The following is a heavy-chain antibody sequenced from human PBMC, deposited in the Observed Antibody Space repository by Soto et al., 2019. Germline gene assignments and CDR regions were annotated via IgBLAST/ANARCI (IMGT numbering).Heavy chain of an antibody. Sequence: PSETLSLTCTVSGGSISSSSYYWGWIRQPPGKGLECIGNIYYSGSTYYNPSLESRVTISVDTSKNQFSLKLSSVTAADTAVYYCASLFYCSSTSCYYYYGMDVWGQGTTVTVSS. D-gene: IGHD2-2*01. V-gene: IGHV4-39*01. J-gene: IGHJ6*02. CDR1: GGSISSSSYY. CDR2: IYYSGST. CDR3: ASLFYCSSTSCYYYYGMDV.